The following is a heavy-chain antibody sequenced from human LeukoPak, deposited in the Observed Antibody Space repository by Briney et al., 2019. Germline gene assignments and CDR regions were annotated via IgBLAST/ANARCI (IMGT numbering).Heavy chain of an antibody. D-gene: IGHD4-23*01. CDR2: INLNGSST. CDR3: AREDYGGNVGVPDY. V-gene: IGHV1-46*01. Sequence: ASVKVSCKASGYTFTSYYMHWVRQAPGQGLEWMGIINLNGSSTFYAQKFQGRVTMTRDTSTSTFYMELSSLKSEDTAMYYCAREDYGGNVGVPDYWGQGTRVTVSS. CDR1: GYTFTSYY. J-gene: IGHJ4*02.